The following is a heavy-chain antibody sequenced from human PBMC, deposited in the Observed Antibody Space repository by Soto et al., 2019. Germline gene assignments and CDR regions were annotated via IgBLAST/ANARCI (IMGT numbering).Heavy chain of an antibody. CDR2: IYHSGST. CDR1: GCSISSGGYS. J-gene: IGHJ5*02. D-gene: IGHD3-22*01. CDR3: ARESYDSSGMNWFDP. V-gene: IGHV4-30-2*01. Sequence: PSETLSLTCAVSGCSISSGGYSWSWIRQPPGKGLEWIGYIYHSGSTYYNPSLKSRVTISVDRSKNQFSLKLSSVTAADTAVYYCARESYDSSGMNWFDPWGQGTLVTVSS.